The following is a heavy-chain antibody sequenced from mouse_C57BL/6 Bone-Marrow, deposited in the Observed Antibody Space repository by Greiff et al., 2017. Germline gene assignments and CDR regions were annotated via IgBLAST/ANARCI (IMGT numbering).Heavy chain of an antibody. CDR1: GFTFSDYG. V-gene: IGHV5-17*01. J-gene: IGHJ2*01. CDR2: ISSGSSNI. Sequence: DVKLVESGGGLVKPGGSLKLSCAASGFTFSDYGMHWVRQAPEKGLEWVAYISSGSSNIYYADTVKGRFTISRDNSKNTLFLQMTSLRSEDTAMYYCARLGLDYWGQGTTLTVSS. CDR3: ARLGLDY.